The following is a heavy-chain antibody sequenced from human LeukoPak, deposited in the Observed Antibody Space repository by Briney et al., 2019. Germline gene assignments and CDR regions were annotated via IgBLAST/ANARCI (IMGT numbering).Heavy chain of an antibody. CDR2: IYPGDSDT. D-gene: IGHD3-22*01. CDR1: GYSFTSYW. CDR3: ARLFSHDSSGYALDY. Sequence: GESLKISCKGSGYSFTSYWIGWVRQMPGKGLEWMGIIYPGDSDTRYSPSFQGQVTISADKSISTAYLQWSSLKASDTAMYYCARLFSHDSSGYALDYWGQGTLVTVSS. V-gene: IGHV5-51*01. J-gene: IGHJ4*02.